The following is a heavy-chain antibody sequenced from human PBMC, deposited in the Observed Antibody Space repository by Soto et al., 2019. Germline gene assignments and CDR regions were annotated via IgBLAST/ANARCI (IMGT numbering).Heavy chain of an antibody. CDR2: IYYSGST. V-gene: IGHV4-31*03. J-gene: IGHJ4*02. Sequence: SETLSHTCTVSGGSISSGGYYWSWIRRHPGKGLEWIGYIYYSGSTYYNPSLKSRVTISVDTSKNQFSLKLSSVTAADTAVYYCARSMMVYASGVGYWGQGTLVTVSS. CDR3: ARSMMVYASGVGY. CDR1: GGSISSGGYY. D-gene: IGHD2-8*01.